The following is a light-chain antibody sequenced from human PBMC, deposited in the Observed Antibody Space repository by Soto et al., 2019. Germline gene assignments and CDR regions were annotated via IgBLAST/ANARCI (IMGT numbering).Light chain of an antibody. CDR3: CPYVGTYSVI. CDR2: DVN. Sequence: QSALTQPRSVSGSPGQSVTISCTGTSSDVGAYNYVSWYQHLPGKAPKLMIYDVNARPSGVPDRFSGSKSGNTASLTITGLQAEDEADYYCCPYVGTYSVIFGGGTKLTVL. J-gene: IGLJ2*01. V-gene: IGLV2-11*01. CDR1: SSDVGAYNY.